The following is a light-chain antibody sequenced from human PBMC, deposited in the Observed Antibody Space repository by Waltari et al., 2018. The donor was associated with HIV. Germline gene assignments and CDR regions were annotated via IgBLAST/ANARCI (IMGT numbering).Light chain of an antibody. CDR2: GKN. V-gene: IGLV3-19*01. CDR3: GTRDSAGSSFG. J-gene: IGLJ1*01. CDR1: SLRTYY. Sequence: SSDLTQDPGVSVALGQTVRITCQGDSLRTYYAAWYQQKPGQAPILVVYGKNNRPAGIPDRFSGSTSANTASLTITGAQAVDEADYYCGTRDSAGSSFGFGPGTKVTVL.